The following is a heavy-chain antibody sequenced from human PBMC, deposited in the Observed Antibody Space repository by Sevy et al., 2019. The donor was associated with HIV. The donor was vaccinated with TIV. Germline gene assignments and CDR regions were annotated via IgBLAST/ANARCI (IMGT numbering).Heavy chain of an antibody. D-gene: IGHD3-10*01. Sequence: ASVKVSCKASGYTFTGYYMHWVRQAPGQGLEWMGRINPNSDGTNYAQKFQGRVTMTRDTSISTAYMELSRLRSDDTAVYYCARMDGGYYYGSGSSYGMDVWGQGTTVTVSS. CDR3: ARMDGGYYYGSGSSYGMDV. J-gene: IGHJ6*02. V-gene: IGHV1-2*06. CDR1: GYTFTGYY. CDR2: INPNSDGT.